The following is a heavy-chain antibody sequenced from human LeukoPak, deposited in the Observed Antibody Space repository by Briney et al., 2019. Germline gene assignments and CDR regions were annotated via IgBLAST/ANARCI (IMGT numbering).Heavy chain of an antibody. J-gene: IGHJ6*03. CDR2: IYTSGST. D-gene: IGHD2-15*01. V-gene: IGHV4-61*02. Sequence: SETLSLTCTVSGGSISSGSYYWSWIRQPAGKGLEWIGRIYTSGSTNYNPSLKSRVTISVDTSKNQFSLKLSSETAADTAVYYCARRCSGGSCFAGYYYMDVWGKGTTVTVSS. CDR1: GGSISSGSYY. CDR3: ARRCSGGSCFAGYYYMDV.